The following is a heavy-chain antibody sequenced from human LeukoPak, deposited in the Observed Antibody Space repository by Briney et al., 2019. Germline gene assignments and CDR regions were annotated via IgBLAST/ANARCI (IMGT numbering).Heavy chain of an antibody. V-gene: IGHV4-61*08. J-gene: IGHJ2*01. CDR1: GGSISSGGYY. CDR2: VYYSGST. CDR3: ARDPRRYYDSSGYTDWYFDL. Sequence: KASETLSLTCTVSGGSISSGGYYWSWIRQHPGKGLEWIGYVYYSGSTNYNPSFKSRITISVDTSRNQFSLKLSSVTAADTAVYYCARDPRRYYDSSGYTDWYFDLWGRGTLVTVSS. D-gene: IGHD3-22*01.